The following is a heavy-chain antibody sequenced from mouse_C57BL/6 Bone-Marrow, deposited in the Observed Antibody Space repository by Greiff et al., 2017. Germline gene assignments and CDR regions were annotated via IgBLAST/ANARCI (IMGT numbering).Heavy chain of an antibody. CDR1: GYTFTDYE. V-gene: IGHV1-15*01. J-gene: IGHJ3*01. Sequence: QVQLQQSGAELVRPGASVTLSCKASGYTFTDYEMHWVKQTPVHGLEWIGAIDPETGGTAYNQKFKGKAILTADKSSSTAYMELRSLTSEDSAVYYCTRDLLLRPFAYGGQGTLVTVSA. CDR2: IDPETGGT. D-gene: IGHD1-1*01. CDR3: TRDLLLRPFAY.